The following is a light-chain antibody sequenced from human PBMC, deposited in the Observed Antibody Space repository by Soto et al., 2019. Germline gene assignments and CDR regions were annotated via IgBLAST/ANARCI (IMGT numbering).Light chain of an antibody. CDR2: DVS. CDR1: QSMINY. J-gene: IGKJ1*01. V-gene: IGKV1-5*01. CDR3: QQYNNWPSWT. Sequence: DIQMTQSPSTLSASVGDRVTITCRASQSMINYLAWYQQKPGKAPKLLIYDVSTLGSGVPSRFSGSGSGTEFTLTISSLQSEDFAVYYCQQYNNWPSWTFGQGTK.